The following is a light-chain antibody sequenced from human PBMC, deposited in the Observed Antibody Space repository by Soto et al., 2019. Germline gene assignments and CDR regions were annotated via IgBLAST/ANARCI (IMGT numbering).Light chain of an antibody. CDR3: QQSSGIPYT. Sequence: DIQMTQSPSSLSASVGDRVTITCRASQTISTYLNWYQQNPGKAPKLLIYAASSLQSGVPSRFSGSGSGTDFTLTISSLQPEDFATYYCQQSSGIPYTFGQGTNLEIK. J-gene: IGKJ2*01. CDR2: AAS. V-gene: IGKV1-39*01. CDR1: QTISTY.